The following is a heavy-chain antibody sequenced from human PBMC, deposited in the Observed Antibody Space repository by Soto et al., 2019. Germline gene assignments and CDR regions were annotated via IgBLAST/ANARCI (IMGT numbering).Heavy chain of an antibody. V-gene: IGHV4-30-2*01. Sequence: SETLSLTCAVSGGSISSGGYSWSWIRQPPGKGLEWIGYIYHSGSTYYNPSLKSRVTISVDRSKNQFSLKLSSVTAADTAVYYCARGGGYCSSTSCLFEYWGQGTPVTVSS. D-gene: IGHD2-2*01. CDR3: ARGGGYCSSTSCLFEY. J-gene: IGHJ4*02. CDR1: GGSISSGGYS. CDR2: IYHSGST.